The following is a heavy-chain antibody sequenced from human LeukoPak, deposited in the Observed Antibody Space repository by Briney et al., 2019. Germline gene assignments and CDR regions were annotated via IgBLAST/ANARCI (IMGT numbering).Heavy chain of an antibody. CDR2: ISGSGGST. J-gene: IGHJ4*02. D-gene: IGHD3-22*01. CDR1: GFTFSSYA. Sequence: PGGSLRLSCAASGFTFSSYAMSWVRQAPGKGLEWVSAISGSGGSTYYADSVKGRFTISRDNSKNTLYLQMNSLRAEDTAVYYCAKVRGDSSGYYYGDYWGQGTLVTVSS. CDR3: AKVRGDSSGYYYGDY. V-gene: IGHV3-23*01.